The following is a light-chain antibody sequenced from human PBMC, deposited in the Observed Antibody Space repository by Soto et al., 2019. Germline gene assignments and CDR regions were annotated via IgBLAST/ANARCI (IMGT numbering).Light chain of an antibody. V-gene: IGKV3-15*01. Sequence: EIVMTQSPATLSVSAGERASLSCSASQSVSSNLAWYQQKPGQAPRLLIHGASTRATGTPARFSGSGSGTEFTLTISSLQSEDSAVYYCQQYKNWPPWTFGQGTKVDIK. CDR2: GAS. CDR1: QSVSSN. CDR3: QQYKNWPPWT. J-gene: IGKJ1*01.